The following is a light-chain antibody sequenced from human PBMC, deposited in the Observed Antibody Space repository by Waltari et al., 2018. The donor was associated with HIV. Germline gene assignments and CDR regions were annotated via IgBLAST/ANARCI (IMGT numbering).Light chain of an antibody. CDR2: RNN. CDR1: SSNIGSTA. J-gene: IGLJ3*02. CDR3: AAWDDSLSGWV. V-gene: IGLV1-47*01. Sequence: QSVLTQPPSASGTPRQRVTISCSGSSSNIGSTAVYCYQQLPGTAPKLLIYRNNQRPSGVPDRFSGSKSGTSASLAISGLRSEDEADYYCAAWDDSLSGWVFGGGTKLTVL.